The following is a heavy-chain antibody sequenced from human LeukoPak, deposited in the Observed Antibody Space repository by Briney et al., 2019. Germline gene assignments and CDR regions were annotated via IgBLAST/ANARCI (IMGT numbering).Heavy chain of an antibody. V-gene: IGHV4-59*01. CDR2: IYYSGST. CDR3: ARDYCSGGSCYPPNWFDP. D-gene: IGHD2-15*01. J-gene: IGHJ5*02. CDR1: GGSISSYY. Sequence: SETLSLTCTVSGGSISSYYWSWIRQPPGKGLEWIGYIYYSGSTNYNPSLKSRVTISVDTSKNQFSLKLSSVTAADTAVYYCARDYCSGGSCYPPNWFDPWGQGTLVTVSS.